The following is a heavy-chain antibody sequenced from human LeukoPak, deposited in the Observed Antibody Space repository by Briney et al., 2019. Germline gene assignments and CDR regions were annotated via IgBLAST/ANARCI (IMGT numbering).Heavy chain of an antibody. V-gene: IGHV4-4*07. D-gene: IGHD1-26*01. CDR2: IYTSGST. CDR1: GGSISSYY. Sequence: SETLSLTCTVSGGSISSYYWSWIRQPAGKGLEWIGRIYTSGSTNYNPSLKSRVTISVDTSKNQFSLKLSSVTAADTAVYYCARNQGWELLGYYYYYGMDVWGQGTTVTVSS. CDR3: ARNQGWELLGYYYYYGMDV. J-gene: IGHJ6*02.